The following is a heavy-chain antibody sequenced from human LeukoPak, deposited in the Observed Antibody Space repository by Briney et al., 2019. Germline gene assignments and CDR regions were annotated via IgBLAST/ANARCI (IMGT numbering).Heavy chain of an antibody. J-gene: IGHJ4*02. CDR2: ISGYNGNT. D-gene: IGHD4-23*01. CDR3: ARVSDFTVVTPGGDY. CDR1: GYTFSSYG. V-gene: IGHV1-18*01. Sequence: ASVEVSCKASGYTFSSYGISWVRQAPGQGLEGMGWISGYNGNTNYAQKLQGRVTMTTDTSTSTAYMELRSLKSDDTAVYYCARVSDFTVVTPGGDYWGQGTLVTVSS.